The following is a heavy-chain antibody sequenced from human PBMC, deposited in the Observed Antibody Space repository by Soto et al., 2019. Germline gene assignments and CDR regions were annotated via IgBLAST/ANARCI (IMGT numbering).Heavy chain of an antibody. CDR3: ARDQDSSGWTVIDY. V-gene: IGHV1-18*01. CDR2: ISPYNDNT. CDR1: GYTFSIYS. D-gene: IGHD6-19*01. J-gene: IGHJ4*02. Sequence: VKVSCKASGYTFSIYSINWVRQAPGQGLEWMGWISPYNDNTNYAQKFQGRVTMTTDTSTSTAYMELRSLRSDDTAAYYCARDQDSSGWTVIDYWGQGTLVTVSS.